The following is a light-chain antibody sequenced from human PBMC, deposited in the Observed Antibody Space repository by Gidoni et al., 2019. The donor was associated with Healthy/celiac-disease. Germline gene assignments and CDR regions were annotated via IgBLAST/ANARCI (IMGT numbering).Light chain of an antibody. V-gene: IGLV2-8*01. CDR1: SSDVGGYNY. CDR3: SSYAGSNNLV. J-gene: IGLJ2*01. CDR2: EVS. Sequence: SALTHPPPPSRCPRQSVTISCTGTSSDVGGYNYVSWYQQHPGKAPKLMIYEVSKRPSGVPDRFSGSKSGNTASLTVSGLQAEDEADYYCSSYAGSNNLVFGGGTKLTVL.